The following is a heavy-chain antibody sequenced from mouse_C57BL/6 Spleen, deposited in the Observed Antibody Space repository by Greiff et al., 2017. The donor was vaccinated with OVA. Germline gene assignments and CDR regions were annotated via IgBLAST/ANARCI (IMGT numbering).Heavy chain of an antibody. V-gene: IGHV1-26*01. CDR3: ARRELGRRGFAY. J-gene: IGHJ3*01. Sequence: EVQLQQSGPELVKPGASVKISCKASGYTFTDYYMNWVKQSHGKSLEWIGDINPNNGGTSYNQKFKGKATLTVDKSSSTAYVELRSLTSEDSAVYYCARRELGRRGFAYWGQGTLVTVSA. D-gene: IGHD4-1*01. CDR2: INPNNGGT. CDR1: GYTFTDYY.